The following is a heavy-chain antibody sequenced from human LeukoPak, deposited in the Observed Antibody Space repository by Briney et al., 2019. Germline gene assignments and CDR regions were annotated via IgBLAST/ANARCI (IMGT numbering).Heavy chain of an antibody. CDR2: ISYDGSNK. CDR3: ARSHGSIYYYYGMDV. J-gene: IGHJ6*02. CDR1: GFTFSSYA. V-gene: IGHV3-30*04. Sequence: GGSLRLSCAASGFTFSSYAMHWVRQAPGKGLEWVAVISYDGSNKYYADSVKGRSTISRDNPKNTLYLQMNSLRAEDTAVYYLARSHGSIYYYYGMDVWGQGTTVTVSS. D-gene: IGHD3-3*01.